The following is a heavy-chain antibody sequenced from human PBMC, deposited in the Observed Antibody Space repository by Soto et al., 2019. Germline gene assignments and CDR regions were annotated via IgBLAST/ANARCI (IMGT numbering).Heavy chain of an antibody. J-gene: IGHJ4*02. V-gene: IGHV3-30-3*01. CDR1: GFTFSSYA. Sequence: LRLSCAASGFTFSSYAMHWVRQAPGKGLEWVAVISYDGSNKYYADSVKGRFTISRDNSKNTLYLQMNSLRAEDTAVYYCARTFGVVSNFDYWGQGTLVTVSS. D-gene: IGHD3-3*01. CDR3: ARTFGVVSNFDY. CDR2: ISYDGSNK.